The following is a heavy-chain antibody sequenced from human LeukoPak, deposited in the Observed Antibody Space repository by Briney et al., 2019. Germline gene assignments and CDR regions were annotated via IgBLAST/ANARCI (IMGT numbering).Heavy chain of an antibody. CDR1: GYTFTGCY. J-gene: IGHJ3*02. CDR2: INPNSGGT. V-gene: IGHV1-2*02. D-gene: IGHD2-2*02. CDR3: ARDLGTGCSSTSCYTISRGGPVAPGWDPTDAFDI. Sequence: ASVKVSCKASGYTFTGCYMHWVRQAPGQGLEWMGWINPNSGGTNYAQKFQGRVTMTRDTSISTAYMELSRLRSDDTAVYYCARDLGTGCSSTSCYTISRGGPVAPGWDPTDAFDIWGQGTMVTVSS.